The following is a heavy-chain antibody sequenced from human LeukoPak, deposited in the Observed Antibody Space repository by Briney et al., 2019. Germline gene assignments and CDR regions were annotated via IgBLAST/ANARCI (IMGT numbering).Heavy chain of an antibody. CDR3: ARGRHCSSTSCYPNFDY. D-gene: IGHD2-2*01. J-gene: IGHJ4*02. Sequence: PSETLSLTCAVYGGSFSGYYWSWIRQPPGKGREWIGEINHSGSTNYNPSLKSRVTISVDTSKNQFSLKLSSVTAADTAVYYCARGRHCSSTSCYPNFDYWGQGTLVTVSS. CDR1: GGSFSGYY. V-gene: IGHV4-34*01. CDR2: INHSGST.